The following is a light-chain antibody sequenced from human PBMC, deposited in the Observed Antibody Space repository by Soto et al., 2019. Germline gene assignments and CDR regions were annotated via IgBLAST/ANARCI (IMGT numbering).Light chain of an antibody. CDR2: EVT. Sequence: QSVLTQPASVSGSPGQSITISCAGTSSDVGGYNYVSWYQQHPDKAPKLILYEVTNRPSGVSNRFSGSKSGNTASLTISGLQPEDEADYHCSSYRSDSTLVFGGGTQLTVL. J-gene: IGLJ2*01. V-gene: IGLV2-14*01. CDR1: SSDVGGYNY. CDR3: SSYRSDSTLV.